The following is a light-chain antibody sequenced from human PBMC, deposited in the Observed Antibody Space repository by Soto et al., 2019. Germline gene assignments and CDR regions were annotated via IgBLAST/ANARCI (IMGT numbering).Light chain of an antibody. Sequence: DIQMTQSPSSLSASVGDRVTITCQASHDITSYLNWYQHKPGKAPKLLVYDASILEAGVPSRFSGSGSATDFTFTISTLQPEDVATYYCQKCDYLPNFGTGTTVDFK. V-gene: IGKV1-33*01. CDR1: HDITSY. CDR3: QKCDYLPN. J-gene: IGKJ3*01. CDR2: DAS.